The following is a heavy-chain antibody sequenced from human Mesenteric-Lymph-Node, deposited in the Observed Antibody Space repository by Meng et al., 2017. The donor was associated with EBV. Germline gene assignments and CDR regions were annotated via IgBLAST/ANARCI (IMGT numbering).Heavy chain of an antibody. CDR3: ARSYGGNSEFDY. CDR1: GYTFTGYY. J-gene: IGHJ4*02. CDR2: INPKSGGT. V-gene: IGHV1-2*04. Sequence: QVHLVQSGAEVKNPGASVKVSCKSSGYTFTGYYINWVRQAPGQGLEWMGWINPKSGGTNYAQKFQGWVTMTRDTSISTAYMELSRLGSGDTAVYYCARSYGGNSEFDYWGQGTLVTVSS. D-gene: IGHD4-23*01.